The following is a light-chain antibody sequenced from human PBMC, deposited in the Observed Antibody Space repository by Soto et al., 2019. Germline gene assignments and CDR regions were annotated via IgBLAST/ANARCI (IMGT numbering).Light chain of an antibody. V-gene: IGKV3-20*01. CDR3: QQFGSSLRS. J-gene: IGKJ1*01. Sequence: IVLTQSPDTLSLSPGETATVSCRAIESLGSNYLAWYQQRPGQAPRVLIFATSRRATDIPDRFSGSGSGTDFTLTISRLEPEDFAVYYCQQFGSSLRSFGQGTKVEIK. CDR2: ATS. CDR1: ESLGSNY.